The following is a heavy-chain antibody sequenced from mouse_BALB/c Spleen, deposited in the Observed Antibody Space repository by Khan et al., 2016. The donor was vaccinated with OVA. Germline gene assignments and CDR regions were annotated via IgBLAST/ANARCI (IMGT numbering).Heavy chain of an antibody. D-gene: IGHD2-4*01. J-gene: IGHJ4*01. Sequence: VQLQESGPELVKPGTLVKISCKASGYTFTAYDINWVKRRPGQGLEWIGWIYPGDGSTKYNENFKGKATLNADKSSNTAYMQLSSLTSEKSAVYFCARDGLRGVALDYWGQGTSVSVSS. CDR3: ARDGLRGVALDY. CDR1: GYTFTAYD. V-gene: IGHV1S56*01. CDR2: IYPGDGST.